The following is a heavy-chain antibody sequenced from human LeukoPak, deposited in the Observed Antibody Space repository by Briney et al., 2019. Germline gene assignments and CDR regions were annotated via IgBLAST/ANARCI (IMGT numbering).Heavy chain of an antibody. CDR2: ISGSGGST. CDR3: AKVSKDSGSYSDY. J-gene: IGHJ4*02. V-gene: IGHV3-23*01. D-gene: IGHD1-26*01. CDR1: GFTFSSYA. Sequence: GGSLRLSCAASGFTFSSYAMSWVRQAPGKGLEWVSAISGSGGSTYYADSAKGRFTISRDNSKNTLYLQMNSLRAEDTAVYYCAKVSKDSGSYSDYWGQGTLVTVSS.